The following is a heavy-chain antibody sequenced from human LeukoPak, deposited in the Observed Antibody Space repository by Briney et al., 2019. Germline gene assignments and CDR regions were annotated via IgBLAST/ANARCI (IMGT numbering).Heavy chain of an antibody. D-gene: IGHD1-26*01. CDR2: IIPIFGTA. V-gene: IGHV1-69*06. J-gene: IGHJ4*02. CDR3: ATEVYSGSYFDY. Sequence: SVKVSCKASGGTFSSYAISWVRQAPGQGLEWMGGIIPIFGTANYAQKFQGRVTITADKSTSTAYMELSSLRSEDTAVYYCATEVYSGSYFDYWGQGTLVTVSS. CDR1: GGTFSSYA.